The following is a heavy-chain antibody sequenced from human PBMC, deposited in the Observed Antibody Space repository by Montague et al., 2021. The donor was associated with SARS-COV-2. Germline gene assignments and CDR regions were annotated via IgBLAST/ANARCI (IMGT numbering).Heavy chain of an antibody. J-gene: IGHJ4*01. V-gene: IGHV4-59*01. CDR1: GDSISSYY. D-gene: IGHD2-2*01. Sequence: SETLSLTCTVSGDSISSYYWTWIQQPPGRGLEWIGYVFQSGYSNSNRSLKGRVTISVDTSRNQFYLKLSSVTAADTAVYYCAREGATAQYLEYWGHGALVTVSS. CDR3: AREGATAQYLEY. CDR2: VFQSGYS.